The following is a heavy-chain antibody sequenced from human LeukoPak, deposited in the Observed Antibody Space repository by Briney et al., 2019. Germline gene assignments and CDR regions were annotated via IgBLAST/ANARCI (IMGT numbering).Heavy chain of an antibody. V-gene: IGHV4-59*01. CDR2: IYYSGST. J-gene: IGHJ4*02. CDR1: GGSISSYY. D-gene: IGHD3-3*01. Sequence: SETLSLTCTVAGGSISSYYWSWMRQPPGKGLEWIGCIYYSGSTNYNPSLKSRVTISVDTSKNQFSLKLSSVTAADTAVYYCARGDGIGYYNYFAYWSQGTLVTVSS. CDR3: ARGDGIGYYNYFAY.